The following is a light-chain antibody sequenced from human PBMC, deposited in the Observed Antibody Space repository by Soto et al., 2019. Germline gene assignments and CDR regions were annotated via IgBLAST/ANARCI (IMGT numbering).Light chain of an antibody. CDR3: TSYTSSSTYV. CDR2: DVT. V-gene: IGLV2-14*03. Sequence: QSALTQPASVSGSPGQSITISCTGTSSDVGGFNYVSWYQQHPGKAPKLMIYDVTNRPSGVSYRFSGSKSGNTASLSISGLQAEGEADYSCTSYTSSSTYVFGPGTKLTDL. CDR1: SSDVGGFNY. J-gene: IGLJ1*01.